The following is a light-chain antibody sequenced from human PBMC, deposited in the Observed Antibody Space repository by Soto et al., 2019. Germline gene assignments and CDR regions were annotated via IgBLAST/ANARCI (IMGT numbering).Light chain of an antibody. V-gene: IGKV1-5*03. J-gene: IGKJ4*02. Sequence: DIQMTQSPSTLSASVGDRVTITCRASQTISGWLAWYQQKPGKAPKLLIYKTSSLQSGVPSRFIGRGSGTEFTLTISSLQPDDFATYYCQRYENFSPFGGGTKVEIK. CDR3: QRYENFSP. CDR2: KTS. CDR1: QTISGW.